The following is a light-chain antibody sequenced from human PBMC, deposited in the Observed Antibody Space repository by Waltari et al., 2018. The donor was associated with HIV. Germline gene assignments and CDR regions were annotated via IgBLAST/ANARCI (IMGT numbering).Light chain of an antibody. V-gene: IGLV1-44*01. J-gene: IGLJ1*01. CDR2: SND. CDR1: SSDVGSNT. CDR3: AAWDDSLNGLV. Sequence: QSVLTQPPSLSGTPGRRVTISCSGRSSDVGSNTVTWYQQLPGTAPKLLMYSNDERPSGVPDRFSGSKSGTSASLAIRGLRSEDEADYYCAAWDDSLNGLVFGTGTKVTVL.